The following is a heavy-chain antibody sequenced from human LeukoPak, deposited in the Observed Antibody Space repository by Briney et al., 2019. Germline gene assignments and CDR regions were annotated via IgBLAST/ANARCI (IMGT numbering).Heavy chain of an antibody. Sequence: PGGSLRLSCAGSGFTFSNYAMMWVRQAPRRGLEWGSAIGGRGTNTFYADSGKGRFTISRYNSKNTLYLQMTSLRAEDTAVSYCANGQLWTPSPWGQGALVTVSS. CDR1: GFTFSNYA. CDR3: ANGQLWTPSP. D-gene: IGHD5-18*01. J-gene: IGHJ5*02. CDR2: IGGRGTNT. V-gene: IGHV3-23*01.